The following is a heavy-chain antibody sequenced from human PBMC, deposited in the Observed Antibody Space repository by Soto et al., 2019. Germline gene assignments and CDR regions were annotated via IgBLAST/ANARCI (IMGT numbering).Heavy chain of an antibody. CDR3: ARTQAWCSSIRCYDNWLDP. CDR1: GYSFTSYW. V-gene: IGHV5-51*01. D-gene: IGHD2-2*01. J-gene: IGHJ5*02. Sequence: GESLKISCKGSGYSFTSYWIGWVRQMPGKGLEWMGIIYPGDSDTRYSPSFQGQVTISADKSISTAYLQWSSLKASDAAMYYCARTQAWCSSIRCYDNWLDPRGPGTLVTGSS. CDR2: IYPGDSDT.